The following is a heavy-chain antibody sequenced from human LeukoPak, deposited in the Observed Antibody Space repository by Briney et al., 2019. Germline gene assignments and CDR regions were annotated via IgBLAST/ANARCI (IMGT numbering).Heavy chain of an antibody. CDR3: ARYPAFPGIAAAGIDY. J-gene: IGHJ4*02. V-gene: IGHV3-30*04. CDR1: GFTFSSYA. Sequence: PGRSLRLSCAASGFTFSSYAMHWVRQAPGKGLEWVAVISYDGSNKYYADSVKGRFTISRDNSKNTLYLQMNSLRAEDTAVYYCARYPAFPGIAAAGIDYWGQGTLVTVSS. D-gene: IGHD6-13*01. CDR2: ISYDGSNK.